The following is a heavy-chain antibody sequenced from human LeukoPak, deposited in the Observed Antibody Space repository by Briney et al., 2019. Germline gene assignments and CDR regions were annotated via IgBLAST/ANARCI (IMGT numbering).Heavy chain of an antibody. CDR3: ARDLTGVGDL. CDR2: ITSNGGSI. J-gene: IGHJ6*04. CDR1: GFTFSNYA. Sequence: PGGSLRLSCAASGFTFSNYAMHWVRQAPGKGLEYVSSITSNGGSIYYANSVKARFTISRDNSQNTLYLQMGSLRAEDMAVYYCARDLTGVGDLWGKGTTVTVSS. V-gene: IGHV3-64*01. D-gene: IGHD3-9*01.